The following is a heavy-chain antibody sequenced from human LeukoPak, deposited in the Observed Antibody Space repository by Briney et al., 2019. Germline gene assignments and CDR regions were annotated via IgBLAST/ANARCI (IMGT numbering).Heavy chain of an antibody. CDR1: GSTFSSYA. V-gene: IGHV1-69*13. Sequence: SVKVSCKASGSTFSSYAISWVRQAPGQGLEWMGGIIPIFGTANYAQKFQGRVTITADESTSTAYMELSSLRSEDTAVYYCAISPGSSGLFDPWGQGTLVTVSS. CDR3: AISPGSSGLFDP. CDR2: IIPIFGTA. D-gene: IGHD6-19*01. J-gene: IGHJ5*02.